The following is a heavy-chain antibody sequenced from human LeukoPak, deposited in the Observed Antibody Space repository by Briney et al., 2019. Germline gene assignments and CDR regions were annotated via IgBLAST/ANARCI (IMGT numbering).Heavy chain of an antibody. J-gene: IGHJ4*02. CDR1: GYTFTTYA. V-gene: IGHV7-4-1*02. CDR2: INTNTGNP. Sequence: ASVTVSFMASGYTFTTYAMNGVRPAPGQGREGMGWINTNTGNPTYTQGFTGRFVLSLDTSVSTAYLQISSLKAEDTAVYYCARDPQGIAAAGSLGYWGQGTLVTVSS. D-gene: IGHD6-13*01. CDR3: ARDPQGIAAAGSLGY.